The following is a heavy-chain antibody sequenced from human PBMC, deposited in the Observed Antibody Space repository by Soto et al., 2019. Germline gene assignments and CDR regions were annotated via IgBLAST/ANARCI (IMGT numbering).Heavy chain of an antibody. CDR2: IIPIFGTA. V-gene: IGHV1-69*13. CDR3: ASLRITIFGVVTNYFDY. J-gene: IGHJ4*02. CDR1: GGTFSSYA. D-gene: IGHD3-3*01. Sequence: SVKVSCKASGGTFSSYAISWVRQAPGQVLGWMGGIIPIFGTANYAQKFQGRVTITADESTSTAYMELSSLRSEDTAVYYCASLRITIFGVVTNYFDYWGQGTLVTVSS.